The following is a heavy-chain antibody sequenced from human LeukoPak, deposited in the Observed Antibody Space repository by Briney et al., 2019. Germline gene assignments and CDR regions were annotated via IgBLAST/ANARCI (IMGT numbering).Heavy chain of an antibody. CDR2: IKQDGSEK. Sequence: GGSLRLSCAASGFTFSSYWMSWVRQAPGKGLEWVANIKQDGSEKYYVDSVKGRFTISRDNAKNSLYLQMNSLRAEDTAVYYCAKAGIQLWPGVQDYWGQGTLVTVSS. D-gene: IGHD5-18*01. J-gene: IGHJ4*02. CDR3: AKAGIQLWPGVQDY. CDR1: GFTFSSYW. V-gene: IGHV3-7*03.